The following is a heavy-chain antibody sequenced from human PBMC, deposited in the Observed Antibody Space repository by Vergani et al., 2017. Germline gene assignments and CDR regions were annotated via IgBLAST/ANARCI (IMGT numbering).Heavy chain of an antibody. CDR3: AANFDF. J-gene: IGHJ4*02. D-gene: IGHD4/OR15-4a*01. V-gene: IGHV3-33*01. CDR1: GFTFSNYG. CDR2: IWYDGSNK. Sequence: VQLLESGGDLVQPGGSLRLSCAGSGFTFSNYGIHWVRQAPGKGLEWVAVIWYDGSNKYYADSVKGRFSVSRDNSKNTVYLQMHSLRAEDTAVYYCAANFDFWGQGTLVTVSS.